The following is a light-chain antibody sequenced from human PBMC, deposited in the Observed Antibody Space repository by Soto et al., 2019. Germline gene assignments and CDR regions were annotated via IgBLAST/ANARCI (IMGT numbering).Light chain of an antibody. Sequence: EIVLTQSPGSLSLSPGERATLSCRASQSVDSSFFAWYQQKPGQAPRLIIYGASNRATGIPDRFSGRGSGTDFPLTSTGLEPEDFAEYYCQQYVSSVTFGQGTKVEIK. V-gene: IGKV3-20*01. CDR1: QSVDSSF. J-gene: IGKJ1*01. CDR3: QQYVSSVT. CDR2: GAS.